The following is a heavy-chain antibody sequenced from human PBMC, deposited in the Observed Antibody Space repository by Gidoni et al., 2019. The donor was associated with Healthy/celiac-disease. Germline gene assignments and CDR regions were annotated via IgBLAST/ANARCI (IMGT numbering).Heavy chain of an antibody. J-gene: IGHJ2*01. V-gene: IGHV1-69*01. CDR3: ATSIAARPGGWYFDL. CDR1: GGPFSSYA. Sequence: QVHPVQSGAEVTKPGSSVKVSCKASGGPFSSYAISWVRQAPGQGLEWMGGIIPICGTANYAQKFQGRVTITADESTSTAYMELSSLRSEDTAVYYCATSIAARPGGWYFDLWGRGTLVTVSS. CDR2: IIPICGTA. D-gene: IGHD6-6*01.